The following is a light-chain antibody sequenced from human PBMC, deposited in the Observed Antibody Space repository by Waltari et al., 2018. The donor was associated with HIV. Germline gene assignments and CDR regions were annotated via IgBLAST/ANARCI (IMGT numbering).Light chain of an antibody. Sequence: AIRMTQSPSSISASTGHKITVICRASHDVGTFVGWYQQKPGTAPKLLMSAASKWQSGLPSRFSGNGSDTEFTLTINCLQSEDYATYYCQQYYAYPRTFGQGTRV. CDR3: QQYYAYPRT. J-gene: IGKJ1*01. CDR2: AAS. V-gene: IGKV1-8*01. CDR1: HDVGTF.